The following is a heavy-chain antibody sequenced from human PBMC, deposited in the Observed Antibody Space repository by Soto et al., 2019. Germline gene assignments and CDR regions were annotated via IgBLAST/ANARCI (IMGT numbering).Heavy chain of an antibody. CDR1: GDSVSSTIAA. J-gene: IGHJ3*02. D-gene: IGHD6-6*01. CDR3: ARESLASNDGFDI. V-gene: IGHV6-1*01. CDR2: TYYRSKWDN. Sequence: PSQTLSLTCAISGDSVSSTIAAWNWIRQSPSRGLEWLGRTYYRSKWDNGYAVSVRGRITINPDPSKNQVSLQLSSVTPEDTAVNYCARESLASNDGFDIWGQGTMVTVSS.